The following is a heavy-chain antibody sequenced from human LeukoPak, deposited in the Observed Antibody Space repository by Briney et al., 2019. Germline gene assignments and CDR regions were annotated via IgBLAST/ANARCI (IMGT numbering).Heavy chain of an antibody. CDR3: ARYGPGSYPNFDY. Sequence: ASVKVSCKASGYTFTSYPMNWVRQAPGQGPEWMGWINTNTGNPTFAQGFTGRFVFSLDTSVSTAYLQISSLKAEDTAVYYCARYGPGSYPNFDYWGQRTLVTVSS. CDR1: GYTFTSYP. V-gene: IGHV7-4-1*02. J-gene: IGHJ4*02. D-gene: IGHD3-10*01. CDR2: INTNTGNP.